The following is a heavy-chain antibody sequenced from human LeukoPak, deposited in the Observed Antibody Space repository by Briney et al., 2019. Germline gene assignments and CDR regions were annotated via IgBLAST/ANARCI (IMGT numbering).Heavy chain of an antibody. CDR1: GYTFTDYL. D-gene: IGHD5-18*01. CDR3: ARAKRGYSYGEYYFDY. Sequence: ASVTVSFKASGYTFTDYLMHSVRQAPGQRLEWMGWSYTNSGGQNYLQKLQGWVTMTRDTSISTAYMELSRLRSDDTAVYYCARAKRGYSYGEYYFDYWGQGTLVTVSS. J-gene: IGHJ4*02. CDR2: SYTNSGGQ. V-gene: IGHV1-2*04.